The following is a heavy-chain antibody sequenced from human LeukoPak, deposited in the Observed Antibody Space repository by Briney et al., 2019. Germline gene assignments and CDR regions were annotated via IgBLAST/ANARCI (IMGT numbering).Heavy chain of an antibody. V-gene: IGHV1-24*01. CDR3: ATHTVVMSLDAFDI. CDR1: GYTLTELS. Sequence: ASVKVSRKVSGYTLTELSMHWVRQAPGKGLEWMGGFDPEDGETIYAQKFQGRVTMTEDTSTDTAYMELSSLRSEDTAVYYCATHTVVMSLDAFDIWGQGTMVTVSS. CDR2: FDPEDGET. D-gene: IGHD4-23*01. J-gene: IGHJ3*02.